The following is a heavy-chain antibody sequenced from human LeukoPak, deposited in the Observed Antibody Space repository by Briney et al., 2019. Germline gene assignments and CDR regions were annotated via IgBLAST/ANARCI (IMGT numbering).Heavy chain of an antibody. D-gene: IGHD1-14*01. CDR3: ARGTLNIPGEHGAFDY. V-gene: IGHV3-21*01. J-gene: IGHJ4*02. Sequence: PGGTLRLSCAASGFTFSSYSMNWVRQAPGKGLEWVSSISTSSSYIHYADSVKGRFTISRDNAKNSLYLQMNSLRAEDTAVYYCARGTLNIPGEHGAFDYWGQGTLVTVSS. CDR2: ISTSSSYI. CDR1: GFTFSSYS.